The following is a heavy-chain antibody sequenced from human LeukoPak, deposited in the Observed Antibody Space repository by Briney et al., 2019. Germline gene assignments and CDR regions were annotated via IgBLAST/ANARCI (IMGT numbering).Heavy chain of an antibody. D-gene: IGHD3-9*01. Sequence: GGSLRLSCAASGFSFSDYQMTWIRQAPGRGLEWISHISSRSTSTNYADSVKGRFTISRDNAKNSLYLQMNSLSAEDTAVYYCGRVVILTDYYPFDYGAREPLATVPS. CDR1: GFSFSDYQ. V-gene: IGHV3-11*06. J-gene: IGHJ4*02. CDR2: ISSRSTST. CDR3: GRVVILTDYYPFDY.